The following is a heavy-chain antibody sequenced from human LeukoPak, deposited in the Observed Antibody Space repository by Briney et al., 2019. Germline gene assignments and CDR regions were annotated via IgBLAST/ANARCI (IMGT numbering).Heavy chain of an antibody. J-gene: IGHJ4*02. CDR2: IYYSGTT. Sequence: PSETLSLTCTVSGGSISSSNYYWGWIRQPTGKGLESIASIYYSGTTYYNPSLKSRVTISEDTSKNQFSLKLISVTAADTAVYYCARLLYGSGGGFDYWGQGILVTVSS. D-gene: IGHD3-10*01. CDR3: ARLLYGSGGGFDY. CDR1: GGSISSSNYY. V-gene: IGHV4-39*01.